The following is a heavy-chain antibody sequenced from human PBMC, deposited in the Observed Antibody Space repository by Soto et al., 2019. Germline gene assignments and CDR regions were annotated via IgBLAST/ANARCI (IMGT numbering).Heavy chain of an antibody. V-gene: IGHV4-34*01. CDR1: GGSFSGYY. CDR3: EREGRSGYSLY. J-gene: IGHJ4*02. CDR2: INHSGST. Sequence: SETLSLTCAVYGGSFSGYYWSWIRQPPGKGLEWIGEINHSGSTNYNPSLKSRVTISVDTSKNQFSLKLSSVTAADTAVYYCEREGRSGYSLYWGQGTLVTVSS. D-gene: IGHD3-3*01.